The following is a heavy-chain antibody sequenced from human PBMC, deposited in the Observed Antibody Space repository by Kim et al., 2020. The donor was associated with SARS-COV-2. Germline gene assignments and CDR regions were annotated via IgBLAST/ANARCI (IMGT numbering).Heavy chain of an antibody. CDR2: ISYDGSNK. V-gene: IGHV3-30-3*01. CDR1: GFTFSSYA. J-gene: IGHJ6*02. D-gene: IGHD1-26*01. Sequence: GESLKISCAASGFTFSSYAMHWVRQAPGKGLEWVAVISYDGSNKYYADSVKGRFTISRDNSKNTLYLQMNSLRAEDTAVYYCARTFSGSYYYGMDVWGQG. CDR3: ARTFSGSYYYGMDV.